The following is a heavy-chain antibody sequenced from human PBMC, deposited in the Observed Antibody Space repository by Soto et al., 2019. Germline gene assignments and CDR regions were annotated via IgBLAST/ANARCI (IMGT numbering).Heavy chain of an antibody. CDR2: MYYTGST. CDR1: GGSVSSGNYY. CDR3: ARDRYSSSWYIDY. J-gene: IGHJ4*02. V-gene: IGHV4-61*01. D-gene: IGHD6-13*01. Sequence: QVLLQESGPGLLKPSETLSLTCTVSGGSVSSGNYYWSWSRQPPGTGLEWIGYMYYTGSTKYNPSLKSRVTISVDTSKNQFSLKLRSVTAADTAVYYCARDRYSSSWYIDYWGQGTLVTVSS.